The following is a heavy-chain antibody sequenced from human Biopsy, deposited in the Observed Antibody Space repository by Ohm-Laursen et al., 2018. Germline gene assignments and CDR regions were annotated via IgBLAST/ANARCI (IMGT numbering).Heavy chain of an antibody. CDR1: GFTFSDYQ. Sequence: SLRLSWSASGFTFSDYQMSWIRKTPGKGLEWVSHISSGGSTIFHADSVKGRFTISRDDAKGSLYLQMTNLRAEDTAVYYCGRSYGIMAAPVHLWGQGTLVTVSS. CDR2: ISSGGSTI. V-gene: IGHV3-11*01. D-gene: IGHD3-16*01. J-gene: IGHJ4*01. CDR3: GRSYGIMAAPVHL.